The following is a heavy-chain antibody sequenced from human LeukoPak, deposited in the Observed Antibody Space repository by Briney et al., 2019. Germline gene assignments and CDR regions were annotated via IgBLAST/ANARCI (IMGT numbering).Heavy chain of an antibody. CDR3: ATTRPYGTTWAGAFED. Sequence: PGGSLRLSCAASGFTVSSNYMSWVRQAPGKGLEWVSVIYSGGSTYYADSVKGRFIISRDNSKNTLLPQMNSLRAEDTAVYYCATTRPYGTTWAGAFEDWGQGTPVTVSS. V-gene: IGHV3-53*01. CDR2: IYSGGST. D-gene: IGHD6-19*01. J-gene: IGHJ4*01. CDR1: GFTVSSNY.